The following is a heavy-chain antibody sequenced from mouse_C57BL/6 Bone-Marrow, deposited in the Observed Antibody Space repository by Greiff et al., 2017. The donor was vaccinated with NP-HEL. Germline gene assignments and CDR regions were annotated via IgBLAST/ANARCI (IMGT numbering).Heavy chain of an antibody. CDR3: ARGTTVGYYFDY. J-gene: IGHJ2*01. CDR2: IDPANGNT. V-gene: IGHV14-3*01. CDR1: GFNIKNTY. D-gene: IGHD1-1*01. Sequence: VQLQQSVAELVRPGASVKLSCTASGFNIKNTYMHSVKQRPEQGLEWIGRIDPANGNTKYAPKFQGKATITADTSSNTAYLQLSSLTSEDTAIYYCARGTTVGYYFDYGGQGTTLTVSS.